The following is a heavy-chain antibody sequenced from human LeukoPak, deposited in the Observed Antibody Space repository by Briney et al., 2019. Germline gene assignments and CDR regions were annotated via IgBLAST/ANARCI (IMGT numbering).Heavy chain of an antibody. CDR1: GFTVSSNY. V-gene: IGHV3-53*01. CDR3: ARVIGIAARPDAFDI. J-gene: IGHJ3*02. D-gene: IGHD6-6*01. Sequence: PGGSLRLSCAASGFTVSSNYMSWVRQAPGKGLEWVSVIYSGGSTYYADSVKGRLTISRDNSKNTLYLQMNSLRAEDTAVYYCARVIGIAARPDAFDIWGQGTMVTVSS. CDR2: IYSGGST.